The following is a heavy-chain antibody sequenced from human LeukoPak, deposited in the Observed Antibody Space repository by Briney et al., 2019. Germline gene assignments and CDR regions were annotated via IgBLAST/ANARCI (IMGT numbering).Heavy chain of an antibody. Sequence: PSETLSLTCAVYGGSFSGYYWSWIRQPPGKGLEWIGEINHSGSTYYNPSLKSRVTISVDTSKNQFSLKLSSMTAADTAVYYCARHPDLDYWGQGILVTVSS. CDR2: INHSGST. J-gene: IGHJ4*02. V-gene: IGHV4-34*01. CDR3: ARHPDLDY. CDR1: GGSFSGYY.